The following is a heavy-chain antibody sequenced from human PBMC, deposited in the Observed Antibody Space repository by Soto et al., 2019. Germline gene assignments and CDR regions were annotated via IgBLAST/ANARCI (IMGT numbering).Heavy chain of an antibody. CDR1: GFTFSSYS. CDR2: ISSSSSYI. J-gene: IGHJ6*02. D-gene: IGHD3-3*01. Sequence: SGGSLRLSCAASGFTFSSYSMNWVRQAPGKVLEWVSSISSSSSYIYYADSVKGRFTISRDNAKNSLYLQMNSLRAEDTAVYYCARGVLRFLEWSNYGMDVWGQGTTVTVYS. V-gene: IGHV3-21*01. CDR3: ARGVLRFLEWSNYGMDV.